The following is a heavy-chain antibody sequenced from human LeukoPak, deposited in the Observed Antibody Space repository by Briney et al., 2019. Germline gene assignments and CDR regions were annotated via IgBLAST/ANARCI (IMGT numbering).Heavy chain of an antibody. D-gene: IGHD6-13*01. Sequence: ASVKVSCKVSGYTLTELSMHWVRQAPGKGLEWMGGFDPEDGETIYAQKFQGRVTMTEDTSTDTAYMELSSLRSEDTAVYYCGTGGGVGAAAVFFDYWGQGTLVTVSS. J-gene: IGHJ4*02. CDR3: GTGGGVGAAAVFFDY. CDR2: FDPEDGET. V-gene: IGHV1-24*01. CDR1: GYTLTELS.